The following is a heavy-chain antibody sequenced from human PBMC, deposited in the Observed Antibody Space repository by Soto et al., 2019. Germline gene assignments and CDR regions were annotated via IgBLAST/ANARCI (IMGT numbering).Heavy chain of an antibody. V-gene: IGHV3-21*01. CDR1: GFTFSSYS. Sequence: GGSLRLSCAASGFTFSSYSMNWVRQAPGKGLEWVSSISSSGSYIYYADSVKGRFTISRDNAKNSLYLQMNSLRAEDTAVYYFAPYPSSSGGLQTTWFVPGCQGTLVNVFS. CDR2: ISSSGSYI. CDR3: APYPSSSGGLQTTWFVP. J-gene: IGHJ5*02. D-gene: IGHD6-6*01.